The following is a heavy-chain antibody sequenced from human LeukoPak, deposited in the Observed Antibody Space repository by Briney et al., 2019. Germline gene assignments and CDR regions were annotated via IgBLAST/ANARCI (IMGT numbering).Heavy chain of an antibody. CDR3: ARGLHYYDSSGYLYYFDY. J-gene: IGHJ4*02. CDR1: GGSISSGGYY. V-gene: IGHV4-31*03. CDR2: IYYSGST. Sequence: TLSLPCTVSGGSISSGGYYWSWIRQHPGKGLEWTGYIYYSGSTFYNPSLKSRVTISVDTSKNQFSLKLSSVTAADTAVYFCARGLHYYDSSGYLYYFDYWGQGTLVTVSS. D-gene: IGHD3-22*01.